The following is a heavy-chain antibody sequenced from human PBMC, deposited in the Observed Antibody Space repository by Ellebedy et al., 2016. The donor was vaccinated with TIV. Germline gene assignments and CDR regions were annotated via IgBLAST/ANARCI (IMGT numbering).Heavy chain of an antibody. CDR1: GYTFTSYY. CDR2: INPSGGST. J-gene: IGHJ2*01. CDR3: ARHPHSSSWFHWYFDL. V-gene: IGHV1-46*01. Sequence: ASVKVSCKASGYTFTSYYVHWVRQAPGQGLEWMGLINPSGGSTNYPQKFQGRVTMTRDTSTTTVDMELSSLRSEDTAVYYCARHPHSSSWFHWYFDLWGRGTRVTVSS. D-gene: IGHD3-22*01.